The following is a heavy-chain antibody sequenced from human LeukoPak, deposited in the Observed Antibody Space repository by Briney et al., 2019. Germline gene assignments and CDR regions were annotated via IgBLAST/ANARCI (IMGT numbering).Heavy chain of an antibody. V-gene: IGHV3-23*01. CDR2: INDSGGST. CDR3: ARQIGFCSDGTCYFDD. J-gene: IGHJ4*02. Sequence: GGSLRLSCAASGFIFSSYGMSWVRQAPGKGLEWVSVINDSGGSTYYADSVKGRFTISRDQSKNTLYLQMNSLRDEDMAMYYCARQIGFCSDGTCYFDDWGQGTLVTVSS. D-gene: IGHD2-15*01. CDR1: GFIFSSYG.